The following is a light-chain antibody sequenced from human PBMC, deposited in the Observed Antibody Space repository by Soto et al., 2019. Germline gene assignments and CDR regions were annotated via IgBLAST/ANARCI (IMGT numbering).Light chain of an antibody. CDR1: ESLVFSDGNTY. Sequence: DVVMTQSPLFLPVTLGQPASISGRSSESLVFSDGNTYLTWLHQRPGQSPRRLIYKVSKRGSGVPDRFSGSGSGTDFTLKISRVEAEDVGLYYCVQGTHWPRTFGQGTKVEIK. CDR3: VQGTHWPRT. J-gene: IGKJ1*01. CDR2: KVS. V-gene: IGKV2-30*01.